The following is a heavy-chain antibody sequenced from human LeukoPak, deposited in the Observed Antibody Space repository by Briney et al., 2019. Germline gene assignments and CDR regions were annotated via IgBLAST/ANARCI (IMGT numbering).Heavy chain of an antibody. CDR3: ARDKGYYDILTGYSEYYYYGMDV. Sequence: SETQSLTCTVSGGSISSYYWSWIRQPAGKGLEWIGRIYTSGSTNYNPSLKSRVTMSVDTSKNQFSLKLSSVTAADTAVYYCARDKGYYDILTGYSEYYYYGMDVWGQGTTVTVSS. CDR1: GGSISSYY. J-gene: IGHJ6*02. CDR2: IYTSGST. D-gene: IGHD3-9*01. V-gene: IGHV4-4*07.